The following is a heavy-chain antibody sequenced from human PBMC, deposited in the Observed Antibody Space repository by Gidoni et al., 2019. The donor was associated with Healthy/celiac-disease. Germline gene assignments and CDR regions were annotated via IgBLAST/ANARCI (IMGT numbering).Heavy chain of an antibody. CDR2: ISWNSGSI. V-gene: IGHV3-9*01. D-gene: IGHD3-10*01. CDR3: AKDREHYYYGSGSYPGAFDI. CDR1: GFTFDDYA. Sequence: EVQLVESGGGLVQPGRSLRLSCAASGFTFDDYAMHWVRQAPGKGLEWVSGISWNSGSIGYADSVKGRFTISRDNAKNSLYLQMNSLRAEDTALYYCAKDREHYYYGSGSYPGAFDIWGQGTMVTVSS. J-gene: IGHJ3*02.